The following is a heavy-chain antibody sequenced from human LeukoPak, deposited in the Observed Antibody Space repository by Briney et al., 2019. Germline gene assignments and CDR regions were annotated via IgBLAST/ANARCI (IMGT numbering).Heavy chain of an antibody. CDR1: GGSISSGSYY. V-gene: IGHV4-61*02. Sequence: PSQTLSLTCTVSGGSISSGSYYWSWIRQPAGKGLEWIGRIYTSGSTNYNPSLKSRVTISVDTSKSQFSLKLSSVTAADTAVYYCARGGSGYDYWGQGTLVTVSS. CDR2: IYTSGST. CDR3: ARGGSGYDY. D-gene: IGHD3-22*01. J-gene: IGHJ4*02.